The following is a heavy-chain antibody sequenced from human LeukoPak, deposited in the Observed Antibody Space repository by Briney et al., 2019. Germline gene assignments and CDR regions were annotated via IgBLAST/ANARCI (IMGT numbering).Heavy chain of an antibody. V-gene: IGHV1-2*02. D-gene: IGHD2-8*01. CDR1: GYTFTAHY. Sequence: ASVKVSCKASGYTFTAHYIHWVRQAPGQGFEWMGWINPNSGGPNYAQKFQGRVTMTRDTSISTAYMELSRLRSDDTAVYYCAKVGYCTHGVCYSMDHWGKGTTVIVSS. J-gene: IGHJ6*03. CDR2: INPNSGGP. CDR3: AKVGYCTHGVCYSMDH.